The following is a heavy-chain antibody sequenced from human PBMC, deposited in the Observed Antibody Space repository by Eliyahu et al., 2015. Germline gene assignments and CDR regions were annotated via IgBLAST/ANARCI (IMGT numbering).Heavy chain of an antibody. J-gene: IGHJ4*02. CDR3: TTDPQH. D-gene: IGHD1-1*01. Sequence: EVQLAESGGGXVKPGGSLRLSCAASGLSFSQTWMSWVRQAPGKGLEWIGRIKSKNDGGTIDYVAPVKGRFTISRDDSKNTLYLQMNSLKTEDTAVYYCTTDPQHWGQGTLVTVSS. CDR1: GLSFSQTW. CDR2: IKSKNDGGTI. V-gene: IGHV3-15*01.